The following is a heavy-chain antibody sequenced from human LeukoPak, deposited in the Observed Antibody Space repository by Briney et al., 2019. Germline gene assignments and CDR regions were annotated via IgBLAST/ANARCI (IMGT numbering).Heavy chain of an antibody. D-gene: IGHD3-9*01. V-gene: IGHV3-23*01. J-gene: IGHJ4*02. CDR3: AKWGDYDVLTGYYVSDY. CDR2: ITGSGGNT. Sequence: GATLRLSCAASGFTFSNYAMSWVRQAPGKGLEWVSAITGSGGNTYYADSVKGRFTISRDNSKNTVFLQMNSLRAEDTAVYYCAKWGDYDVLTGYYVSDYWGQGTLVTVSS. CDR1: GFTFSNYA.